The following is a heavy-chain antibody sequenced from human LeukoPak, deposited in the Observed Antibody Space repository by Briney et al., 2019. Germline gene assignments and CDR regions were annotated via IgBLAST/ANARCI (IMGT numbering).Heavy chain of an antibody. CDR1: GFTFTTHA. V-gene: IGHV3-23*01. J-gene: IGHJ4*02. Sequence: GGSLRLSCAASGFTFTTHAMSWVRLAPGKGLEWVSAIGGSDGSTYYADSVKGRFTISRDNSKDTLYLQMNSLRAEDTAVYYCAKRDSSGSYPYYFDYWGQGTLVTVSS. CDR2: IGGSDGST. D-gene: IGHD3-22*01. CDR3: AKRDSSGSYPYYFDY.